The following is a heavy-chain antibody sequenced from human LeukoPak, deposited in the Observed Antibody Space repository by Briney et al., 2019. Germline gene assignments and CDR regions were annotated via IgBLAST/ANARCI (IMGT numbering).Heavy chain of an antibody. CDR2: ISGSGGST. J-gene: IGHJ4*02. Sequence: TGGSLRLSCVASGFTFSSYAMSWVRQAPGKGLEWVSVISGSGGSTYYADSVKDRFTISRDNSKNTLYLQMNSLRAEDTAVYYCAKVSRYCSGGSCYYHPFDYWGQGTLVTVSS. V-gene: IGHV3-23*01. CDR3: AKVSRYCSGGSCYYHPFDY. D-gene: IGHD2-15*01. CDR1: GFTFSSYA.